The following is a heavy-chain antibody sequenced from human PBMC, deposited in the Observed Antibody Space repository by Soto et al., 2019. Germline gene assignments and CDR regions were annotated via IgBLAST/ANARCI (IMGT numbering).Heavy chain of an antibody. D-gene: IGHD6-19*01. CDR3: ARHLEVYSSAWYYAFDI. CDR2: ISASNGNT. CDR1: GYPFTSYG. Sequence: GSVKVSCKASGYPFTSYGISLVRQAPGQGLEWMGWISASNGNTNYAQKLQGRVTMTTDTSTSTAYMELRSLRSDDTAVYYCARHLEVYSSAWYYAFDIWGQGTMVTDS. J-gene: IGHJ3*02. V-gene: IGHV1-18*01.